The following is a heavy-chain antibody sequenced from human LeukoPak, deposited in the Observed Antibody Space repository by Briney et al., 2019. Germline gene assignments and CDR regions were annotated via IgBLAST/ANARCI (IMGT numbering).Heavy chain of an antibody. V-gene: IGHV3-30*18. CDR1: GFIFSGSW. D-gene: IGHD1-26*01. CDR2: ISYDGSNK. CDR3: AKGVRYGSYRHFDY. Sequence: GGSLRLSCTASGFIFSGSWMAWIRQAPGKGLEWVAVISYDGSNKYYADSVKGRFTISRDNSKNTLYLQMNSLRAEDTAVYYCAKGVRYGSYRHFDYWGQGTLVTVSS. J-gene: IGHJ4*02.